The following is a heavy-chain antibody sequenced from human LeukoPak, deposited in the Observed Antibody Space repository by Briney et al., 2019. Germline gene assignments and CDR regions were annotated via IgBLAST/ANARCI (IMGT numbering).Heavy chain of an antibody. J-gene: IGHJ4*02. Sequence: GGSLRLSCAASGFTFSDYYMSWIHQAPGKGLEWVSYISSSSSTIYYADSVKGRFTISRDNAKNSLYLQMNSLRAEDTAVYYCARKDYCSSTSCYTAFFDYWGQGTLVTVSS. CDR2: ISSSSSTI. CDR1: GFTFSDYY. CDR3: ARKDYCSSTSCYTAFFDY. D-gene: IGHD2-2*02. V-gene: IGHV3-11*01.